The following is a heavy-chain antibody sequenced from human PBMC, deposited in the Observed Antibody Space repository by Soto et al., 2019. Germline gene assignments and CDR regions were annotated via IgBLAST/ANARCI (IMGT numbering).Heavy chain of an antibody. V-gene: IGHV1-18*01. CDR1: GYTFTNYD. CDR3: ARVKPLMREMSRSSLAVAYYGLVV. D-gene: IGHD3-16*01. Sequence: QVHLVQSGGEMKRPGASVKVSCRSSGYTFTNYDITWVRQAHGQGLEGVGRISPYIGDRKYGQKVKGRLTMSTDRSTTPAYMELRSLRSDQTADYYCARVKPLMREMSRSSLAVAYYGLVVWSQGTMVTVYS. CDR2: ISPYIGDR. J-gene: IGHJ6*02.